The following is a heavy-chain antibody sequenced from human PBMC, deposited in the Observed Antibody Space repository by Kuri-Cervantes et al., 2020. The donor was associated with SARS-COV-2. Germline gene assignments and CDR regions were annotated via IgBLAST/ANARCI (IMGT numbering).Heavy chain of an antibody. J-gene: IGHJ4*02. CDR1: GFTFSSYA. Sequence: GESLKISCAASGFTFSSYAMNWVRQAPGKGLEWVSPISSSSSYIYYADSVKGRFTISRDNAKNSLYLQMNSLRAEDTAVYYCARVADYGDFSPFDYWGQGTLVTVSS. V-gene: IGHV3-21*01. CDR2: ISSSSSYI. CDR3: ARVADYGDFSPFDY. D-gene: IGHD4-17*01.